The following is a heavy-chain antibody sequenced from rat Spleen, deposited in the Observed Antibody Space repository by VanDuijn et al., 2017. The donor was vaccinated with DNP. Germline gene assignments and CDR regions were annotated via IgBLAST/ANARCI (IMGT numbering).Heavy chain of an antibody. CDR2: ISYDGSST. J-gene: IGHJ2*01. CDR3: ARRNVSGYNSFDY. V-gene: IGHV5-29*01. CDR1: GFTFSDYY. Sequence: EVQLVESDGGLVQPGRSLKLSCAASGFTFSDYYMAWVRQAPTKGLEWVATISYDGSSTYYRDSVKGRFTISRDNAKSTLYLQMDSLRSEDTATYYCARRNVSGYNSFDYWGQGVMVTVSS. D-gene: IGHD1-2*01.